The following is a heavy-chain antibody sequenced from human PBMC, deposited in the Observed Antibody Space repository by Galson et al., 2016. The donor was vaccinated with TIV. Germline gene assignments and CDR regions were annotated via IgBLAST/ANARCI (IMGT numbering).Heavy chain of an antibody. CDR3: ARERTSVVGRSLDY. D-gene: IGHD5/OR15-5a*01. V-gene: IGHV3-30*04. CDR1: GFTFGSYA. CDR2: ISFDGRNE. Sequence: LRLSCATSGFTFGSYAMHWVRQAPGKGLEWVAIISFDGRNEDYSDSAKGRFSIPRDNSKNTLYLQMNSLRPEDTAVYFCARERTSVVGRSLDYWGQGTLVTVSS. J-gene: IGHJ4*02.